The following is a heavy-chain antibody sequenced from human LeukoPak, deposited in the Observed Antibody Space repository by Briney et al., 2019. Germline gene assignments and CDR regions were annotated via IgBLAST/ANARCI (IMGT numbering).Heavy chain of an antibody. CDR1: GFTFSSYA. V-gene: IGHV3-23*01. CDR2: ISGSGGST. D-gene: IGHD3-22*01. CDR3: AKARSSYYDSSGYLFDY. J-gene: IGHJ4*02. Sequence: PGGSLRLSCAASGFTFSSYAMSWVRQAPGKGLEWVSAISGSGGSTYYADSVKGRFTISRDNSKNTLYLQMNSLRAEDTAVYYCAKARSSYYDSSGYLFDYWGQGTLVTVSS.